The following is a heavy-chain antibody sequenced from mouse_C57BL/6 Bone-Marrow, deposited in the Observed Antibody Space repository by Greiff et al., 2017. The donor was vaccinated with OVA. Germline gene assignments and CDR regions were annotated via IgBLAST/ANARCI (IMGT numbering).Heavy chain of an antibody. J-gene: IGHJ4*01. Sequence: VQLKESGAELVRPGASVKLSCTASGFNIKDDYMHWVKQRPEQGLEWIGWIDPENGDTEYASKFQGKATITADTALNTAYLQLSSLTAEDTAVYYCTTAYGRGDYWGQGTSVTVSS. CDR2: IDPENGDT. CDR3: TTAYGRGDY. CDR1: GFNIKDDY. D-gene: IGHD1-1*01. V-gene: IGHV14-4*01.